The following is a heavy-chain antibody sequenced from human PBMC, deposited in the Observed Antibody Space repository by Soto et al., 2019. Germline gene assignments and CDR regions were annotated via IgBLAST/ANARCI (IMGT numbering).Heavy chain of an antibody. Sequence: HVQLQESGPGLVKPSETLSLTCTVSGGSISSYYWSWIRQHPGKGLEWIGYIYYSGSTNYNPSLKSRVTISVDTSKNQFSLKLSSVTAADTAVYYCARVRWTVAGPGHFDYWGQGTLVTVSS. D-gene: IGHD6-19*01. V-gene: IGHV4-59*01. CDR2: IYYSGST. J-gene: IGHJ4*02. CDR1: GGSISSYY. CDR3: ARVRWTVAGPGHFDY.